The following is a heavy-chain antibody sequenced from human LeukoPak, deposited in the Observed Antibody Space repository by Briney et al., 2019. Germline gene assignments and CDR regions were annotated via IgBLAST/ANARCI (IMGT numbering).Heavy chain of an antibody. J-gene: IGHJ4*02. CDR3: AKPSGFHYDFSPTYHFDY. CDR2: ISGSGGST. Sequence: GGSLRLSCAASGFTFSSYAMSWVRQAPGKGLEWVSAISGSGGSTYYADSVKGRFTISRDNSKNTLYLQMNSLRAEDTAVYYCAKPSGFHYDFSPTYHFDYWGQGTLVTVSS. V-gene: IGHV3-23*01. D-gene: IGHD3-3*01. CDR1: GFTFSSYA.